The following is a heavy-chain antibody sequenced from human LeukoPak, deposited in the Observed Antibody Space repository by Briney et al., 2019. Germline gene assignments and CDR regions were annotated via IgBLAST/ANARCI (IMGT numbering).Heavy chain of an antibody. CDR1: GFTFSSYG. V-gene: IGHV3-30*18. CDR2: ISYDGSNK. CDR3: AKAGYYDSSGYSGAFDI. J-gene: IGHJ3*02. D-gene: IGHD3-22*01. Sequence: GRSLRLSCAASGFTFSSYGMHWVRQVPGKGLEWVAVISYDGSNKYYADSVRGRFTISRDNSKNTLYLQMNSLRAEDTAVYYCAKAGYYDSSGYSGAFDIWGQGTMVTVSS.